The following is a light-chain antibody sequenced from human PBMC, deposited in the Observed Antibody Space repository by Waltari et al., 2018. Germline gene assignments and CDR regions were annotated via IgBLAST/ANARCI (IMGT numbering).Light chain of an antibody. J-gene: IGKJ3*01. V-gene: IGKV3-15*01. CDR2: GAS. Sequence: EIVMTQSPATLSVSPGERATLSCRASQSIGTNLAWYQPKPGQAPKLLIYGASTRATGIPARFSGSASGTEFTLTITSLQSEDFEVYYCHQYHNWPLTFGPGTRVDIK. CDR1: QSIGTN. CDR3: HQYHNWPLT.